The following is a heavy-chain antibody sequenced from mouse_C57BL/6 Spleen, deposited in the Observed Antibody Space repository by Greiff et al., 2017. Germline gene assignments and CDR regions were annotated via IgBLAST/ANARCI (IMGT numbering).Heavy chain of an antibody. J-gene: IGHJ4*01. CDR3: TSYNNYVPLAMDY. D-gene: IGHD2-5*01. CDR2: IDPETGGT. Sequence: QVQLQQSGAELVRPGASVTLSCKASGYTFTDYEMHWVKQTPVNGLEWIGAIDPETGGTAYNQKFKGKAKMTADKSTSTIYMELRSLTSEDSAFYYCTSYNNYVPLAMDYWGQGTSVTVSS. V-gene: IGHV1-15*01. CDR1: GYTFTDYE.